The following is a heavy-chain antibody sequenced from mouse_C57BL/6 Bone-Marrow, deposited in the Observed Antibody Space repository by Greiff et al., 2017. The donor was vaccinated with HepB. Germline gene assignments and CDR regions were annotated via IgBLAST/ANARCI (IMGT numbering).Heavy chain of an antibody. CDR1: GFTFSSYA. D-gene: IGHD2-2*01. CDR3: ARDRGLREGYYAMDY. CDR2: ISDGGSYT. J-gene: IGHJ4*01. Sequence: DVHLVESGGGLVKPGGSLKLSCAASGFTFSSYAMSWVRQTPEKRLEWVATISDGGSYTYYPDNVKGRFTISRDNAKNNLYLQMSHLKSEDTAMYYCARDRGLREGYYAMDYWGQGTSVTVSS. V-gene: IGHV5-4*01.